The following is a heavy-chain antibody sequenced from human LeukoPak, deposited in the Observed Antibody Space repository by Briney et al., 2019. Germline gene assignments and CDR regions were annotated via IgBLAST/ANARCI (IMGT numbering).Heavy chain of an antibody. CDR3: TRDYGGFDY. D-gene: IGHD4-23*01. J-gene: IGHJ4*02. Sequence: GGSLRLSCRASGFTFGDYVMTWVRQAPGKGLEWVGFIRSKVYGGTTEYAASVKGRFIISRDDSKSIAYLQMNSLKTEDTAVYYCTRDYGGFDYWGQGTLVTVST. CDR2: IRSKVYGGTT. CDR1: GFTFGDYV. V-gene: IGHV3-49*04.